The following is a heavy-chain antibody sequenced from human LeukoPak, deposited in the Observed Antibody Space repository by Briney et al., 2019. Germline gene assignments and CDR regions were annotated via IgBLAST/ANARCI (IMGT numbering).Heavy chain of an antibody. Sequence: PGGSLRLSCAASGFTFSDYYMSWIRQAPGKGLEWVSYISSSGSTIYYADSVKGRFTISRDNAKNSLYLQMNSLRAEDTAVYYCARDLNMYYYDSSGYYLDYWGQGTLVTVSS. CDR1: GFTFSDYY. D-gene: IGHD3-22*01. J-gene: IGHJ4*02. CDR3: ARDLNMYYYDSSGYYLDY. V-gene: IGHV3-11*01. CDR2: ISSSGSTI.